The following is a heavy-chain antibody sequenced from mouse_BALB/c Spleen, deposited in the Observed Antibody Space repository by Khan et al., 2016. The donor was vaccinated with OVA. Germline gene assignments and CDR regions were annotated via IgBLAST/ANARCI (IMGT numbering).Heavy chain of an antibody. CDR1: GFTFNSYG. J-gene: IGHJ2*01. Sequence: EVELVESGGGLVQPGGSRKLSCVASGFTFNSYGMHWVRQAPEKGLEWVAYISGDSNTIYYADTVKGRFTISRDNPKNTLCLQMTSLMSEDTAMYYCATSYFYGYYFDYWGPGTTLTVS. V-gene: IGHV5-17*02. CDR2: ISGDSNTI. D-gene: IGHD1-1*01. CDR3: ATSYFYGYYFDY.